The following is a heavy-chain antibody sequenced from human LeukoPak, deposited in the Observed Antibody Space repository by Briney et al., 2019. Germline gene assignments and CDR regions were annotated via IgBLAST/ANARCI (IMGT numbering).Heavy chain of an antibody. CDR3: ARAAEYYDFWSALFDY. J-gene: IGHJ4*02. Sequence: ASVKVSCKASGYTFTSYGISWVRQAPGQGFEWMGWISAYNGNTNYAQKLQGRVTMTTDTSTSTAYMELRSLRSDDTAVYYCARAAEYYDFWSALFDYWGQGTLVTVSS. CDR2: ISAYNGNT. CDR1: GYTFTSYG. D-gene: IGHD3-3*01. V-gene: IGHV1-18*01.